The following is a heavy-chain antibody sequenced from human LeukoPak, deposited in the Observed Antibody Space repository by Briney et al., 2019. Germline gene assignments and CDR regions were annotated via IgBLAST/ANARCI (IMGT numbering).Heavy chain of an antibody. CDR3: ARGPGSKSYYYYYMDI. Sequence: IYYSGSTNYNPSLQSRVTISVDTSKNQFSLKLSSVTAADTAVYYCARGPGSKSYYYYYMDIWGKGTTVTVSS. J-gene: IGHJ6*03. CDR2: IYYSGST. V-gene: IGHV4-59*09. D-gene: IGHD6-13*01.